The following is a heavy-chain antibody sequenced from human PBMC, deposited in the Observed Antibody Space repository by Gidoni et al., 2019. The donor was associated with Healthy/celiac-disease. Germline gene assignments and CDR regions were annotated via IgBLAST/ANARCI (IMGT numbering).Heavy chain of an antibody. Sequence: EVQLVESGGGLVQPGGSLRLSCAASGFTFRSYCLNWVRQAPGKGLEWVSYISSSSSTIYYADSVKGRFTISRDNAKNSLYLQMNSLRDEDTAVYYCARERDYYDSSGYHEAFDIWGQGTMVTVSS. D-gene: IGHD3-22*01. CDR3: ARERDYYDSSGYHEAFDI. CDR1: GFTFRSYC. V-gene: IGHV3-48*02. CDR2: ISSSSSTI. J-gene: IGHJ3*02.